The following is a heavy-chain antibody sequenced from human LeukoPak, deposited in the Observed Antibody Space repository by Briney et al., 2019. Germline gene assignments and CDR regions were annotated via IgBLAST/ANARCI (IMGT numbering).Heavy chain of an antibody. J-gene: IGHJ3*02. CDR2: ISSSSSHT. Sequence: GGSLRLSCAASGFTFSDYYMSWIRQAPGRVLEWVSYISSSSSHTNYADSVKGRFTISRDNAKNSLYLQMNSLRGEDTAVYYCARAWSRGYTYGTDAFDIWGQGTMVTVSS. CDR1: GFTFSDYY. D-gene: IGHD5-18*01. CDR3: ARAWSRGYTYGTDAFDI. V-gene: IGHV3-11*06.